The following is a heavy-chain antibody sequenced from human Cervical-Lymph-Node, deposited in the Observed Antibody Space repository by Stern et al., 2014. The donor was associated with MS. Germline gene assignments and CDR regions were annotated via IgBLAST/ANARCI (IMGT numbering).Heavy chain of an antibody. CDR3: ARASFGVGGSPSDFDY. J-gene: IGHJ4*02. V-gene: IGHV3-30*03. D-gene: IGHD3-3*01. CDR2: ISYDGSHK. CDR1: GFTFDTYG. Sequence: QVQLGQSGGGVVQPGRSLRLSCAATGFTFDTYGMHWVRQAPGQGLEWVAVISYDGSHKHFADSVKGLLTISRDNSKKTLYLQMNSLRADDTAIYYCARASFGVGGSPSDFDYWGQGTLVTVSS.